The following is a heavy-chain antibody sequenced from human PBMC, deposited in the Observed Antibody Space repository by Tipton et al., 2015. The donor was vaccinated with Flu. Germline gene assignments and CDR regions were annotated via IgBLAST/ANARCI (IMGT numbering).Heavy chain of an antibody. CDR1: GGSVSSSDFY. V-gene: IGHV4-39*07. D-gene: IGHD2-15*01. Sequence: TLSLTCTVSGGSVSSSDFYWGWVRQPPGKGPEWVGSIFHSGTTYYDLSLQSRVTISLDTSKNQFSLKMKSVTVADTAVDYCTRQVEAATRSSSWGQGTLVTVVS. J-gene: IGHJ4*02. CDR2: IFHSGTT. CDR3: TRQVEAATRSSS.